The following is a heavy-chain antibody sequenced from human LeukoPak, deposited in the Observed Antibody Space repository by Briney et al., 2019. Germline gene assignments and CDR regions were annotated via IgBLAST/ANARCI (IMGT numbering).Heavy chain of an antibody. CDR1: GFTFSNAW. CDR2: IKSKTDGGTT. J-gene: IGHJ3*02. D-gene: IGHD2-2*01. Sequence: GGSLRLSCAASGFTFSNAWMSWVRQAPGKGLEWVGRIKSKTDGGTTDYAAPVKGRFTISRDDSKNTLYLQMDSLKTEDTAVYYCTTDIILRNLIVVVPAAVMDHDAFDIWGQGTMVTVSS. V-gene: IGHV3-15*01. CDR3: TTDIILRNLIVVVPAAVMDHDAFDI.